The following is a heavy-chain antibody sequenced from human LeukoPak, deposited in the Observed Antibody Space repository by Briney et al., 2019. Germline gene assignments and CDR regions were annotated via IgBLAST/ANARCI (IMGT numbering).Heavy chain of an antibody. CDR2: INPSGGST. CDR3: AREYYYDSSGYLGVWFDP. Sequence: ASVKVSCKASGYTFTSYYMHWVRQAPGHGLEWMGIINPSGGSTSYAQKFQGRVTMTRDMSTSTVYMELSSLRSEDTAVYYCAREYYYDSSGYLGVWFDPWGQGTLVTVSS. J-gene: IGHJ5*02. CDR1: GYTFTSYY. D-gene: IGHD3-22*01. V-gene: IGHV1-46*01.